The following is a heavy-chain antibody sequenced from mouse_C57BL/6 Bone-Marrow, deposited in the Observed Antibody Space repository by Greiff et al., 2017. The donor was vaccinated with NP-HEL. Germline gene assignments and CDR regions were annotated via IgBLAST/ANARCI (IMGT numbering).Heavy chain of an antibody. CDR1: GYSIPSDY. Sequence: EVKLQESGPGLAKPSQTLSLTCSVTGYSIPSDYWNWIRKFPGNKLEYMGYISYSGSTYYNPSLKRRISITRDTSKNQYYLQLNSVTTEDTATYYCARILRADSYYDVGGTGTTVTVTA. CDR2: ISYSGST. J-gene: IGHJ1*03. D-gene: IGHD1-1*01. V-gene: IGHV3-8*01. CDR3: ARILRADSYYDV.